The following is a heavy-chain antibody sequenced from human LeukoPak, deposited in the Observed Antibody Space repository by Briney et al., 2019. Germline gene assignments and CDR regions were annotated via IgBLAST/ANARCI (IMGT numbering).Heavy chain of an antibody. V-gene: IGHV4-39*07. J-gene: IGHJ4*02. CDR2: MFYIGNT. D-gene: IGHD1-1*01. Sequence: PSETLSHTCTVPGSSIVSSAYSCDWIRQPPEKGLEWIGSMFYIGNTYYNQSLKSRVTISVDTSKNQFSLKLSSVTAEDTAVYYCFFFTSRRRHTRSDCWGQGTLVTVSS. CDR3: FFFTSRRRHTRSDC. CDR1: GSSIVSSAYS.